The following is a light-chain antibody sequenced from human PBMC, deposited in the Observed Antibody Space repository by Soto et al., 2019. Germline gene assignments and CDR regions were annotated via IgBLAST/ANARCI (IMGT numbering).Light chain of an antibody. CDR3: QQSYSALSIT. V-gene: IGKV1-39*01. CDR1: ESIARH. Sequence: DIQMTQSPSSLSASMGVRVTITCRASESIARHLNWYQQKPGKAPKLLIYAASSLQNGVPSRFRGGGSGTDFTLTISNLQPEDFATYYCQQSYSALSITFGQGTRLEIK. CDR2: AAS. J-gene: IGKJ5*01.